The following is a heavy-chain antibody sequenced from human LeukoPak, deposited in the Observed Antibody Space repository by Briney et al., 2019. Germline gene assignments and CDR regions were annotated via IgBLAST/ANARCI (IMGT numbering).Heavy chain of an antibody. Sequence: GGFLRLSCAASGFTFSSYGMHWVRQAPGKGLEWVAVIWYDGSNKYYADSVKGRFTISRDNSENTLYLQMNSLRAEDTAVYYCAKDITMIVVVNAFDIWGQGTMVTVSS. D-gene: IGHD3-22*01. CDR2: IWYDGSNK. J-gene: IGHJ3*02. CDR1: GFTFSSYG. V-gene: IGHV3-33*06. CDR3: AKDITMIVVVNAFDI.